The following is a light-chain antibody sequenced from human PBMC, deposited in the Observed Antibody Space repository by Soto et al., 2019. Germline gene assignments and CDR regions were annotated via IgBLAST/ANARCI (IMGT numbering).Light chain of an antibody. CDR3: QQRHMWPIT. V-gene: IGKV3D-20*02. J-gene: IGKJ5*01. CDR2: GGS. CDR1: QSVSSNH. Sequence: IVLTQSPGPLSVSHGERATLSCRASQSVSSNHLAWYQQKPGQAPRLLIYGGSSRAAGIPVRFSGSGSGTDFTLTISSLEPEDSAVYYCQQRHMWPITFGQGTRLEIK.